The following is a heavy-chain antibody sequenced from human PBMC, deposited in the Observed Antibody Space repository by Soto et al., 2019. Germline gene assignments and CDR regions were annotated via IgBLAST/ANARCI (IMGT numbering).Heavy chain of an antibody. Sequence: EVQLLESGGGLVQPGGSLRLSCAASGFTFSSYAMSWVRQAPRKGLEWVSAISGSGGSTYYADSVKGRFTISRDNSKNTLYLQMNSLRAEDTAIDSCAKSRWSDIVLMVYDYWGQGTLVTVSS. J-gene: IGHJ4*02. CDR1: GFTFSSYA. CDR3: AKSRWSDIVLMVYDY. D-gene: IGHD2-8*01. V-gene: IGHV3-23*01. CDR2: ISGSGGST.